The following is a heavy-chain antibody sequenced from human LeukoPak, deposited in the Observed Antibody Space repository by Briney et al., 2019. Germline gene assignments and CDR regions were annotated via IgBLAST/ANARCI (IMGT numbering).Heavy chain of an antibody. Sequence: GGSLRLSCAASGWTFNIYAMNWVRQAPGKGLEWVAAISGSGVSTRDADSVKGRFTISRDNSKNTLYLQMSSLRAEDTAVYYCAKDHMSSPVTYGYSFDSWGQGTLVTVSS. CDR1: GWTFNIYA. V-gene: IGHV3-23*01. D-gene: IGHD5-18*01. CDR3: AKDHMSSPVTYGYSFDS. CDR2: ISGSGVST. J-gene: IGHJ4*02.